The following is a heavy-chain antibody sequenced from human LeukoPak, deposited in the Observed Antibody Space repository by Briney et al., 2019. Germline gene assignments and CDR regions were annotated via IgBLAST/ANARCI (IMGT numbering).Heavy chain of an antibody. CDR2: ISYDGSNK. D-gene: IGHD3-22*01. Sequence: GGSLRLSCAASGFTFSSYAMHWVRQAPGKGLEWVAVISYDGSNKYYADSVKGRFTISRDNSKNTLYLQMNSLRAEDTAVYYCARDQGSKYYYDSSGYYYSPYFQHWGQGTLVTVSS. CDR3: ARDQGSKYYYDSSGYYYSPYFQH. V-gene: IGHV3-30-3*01. CDR1: GFTFSSYA. J-gene: IGHJ1*01.